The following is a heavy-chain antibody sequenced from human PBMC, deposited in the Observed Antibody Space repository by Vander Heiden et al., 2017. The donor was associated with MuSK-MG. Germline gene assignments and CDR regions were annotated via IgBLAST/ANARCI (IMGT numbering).Heavy chain of an antibody. Sequence: QVQLVQSGAEVKKPGASVKVSCKASGYTFTGYYMHWVRQAPGQGLEWMGWINPNSGATNYAQKFQGWVTMTRDTSISTAYMELSRLRSDDTAVYYCARDGGELLFDYWGQGTLVTVSS. D-gene: IGHD1-26*01. V-gene: IGHV1-2*04. CDR1: GYTFTGYY. CDR2: INPNSGAT. J-gene: IGHJ4*02. CDR3: ARDGGELLFDY.